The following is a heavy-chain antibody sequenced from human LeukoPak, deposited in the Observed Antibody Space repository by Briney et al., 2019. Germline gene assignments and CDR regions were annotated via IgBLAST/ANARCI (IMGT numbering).Heavy chain of an antibody. CDR1: GFTFSNYH. CDR2: ISHHGSNE. Sequence: GGSLRLSCAASGFTFSNYHLSWVRQAPGKGLEWVAMISHHGSNEYYADSVKGRFTISRDNSKNTLYLQMNNPRVEDTAIYYCARVHDTTGYYHYFDSWGQGTLVTVSS. D-gene: IGHD3-9*01. CDR3: ARVHDTTGYYHYFDS. J-gene: IGHJ4*02. V-gene: IGHV3-30*03.